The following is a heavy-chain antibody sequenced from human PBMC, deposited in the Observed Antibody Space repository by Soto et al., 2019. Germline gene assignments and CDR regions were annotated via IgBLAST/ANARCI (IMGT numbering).Heavy chain of an antibody. J-gene: IGHJ4*02. D-gene: IGHD1-1*01. V-gene: IGHV3-30*18. CDR2: TSYDGNNE. CDR3: AKDKGVFNWATSYFDY. Sequence: GGSLRLSCAASGFTFSNYAMHWIRQAPGKGLEWVALTSYDGNNEYYTDSVKGRFTISRDNSKNTLFLQMNSPRPEDTAVYYCAKDKGVFNWATSYFDYWGQGALVTVSS. CDR1: GFTFSNYA.